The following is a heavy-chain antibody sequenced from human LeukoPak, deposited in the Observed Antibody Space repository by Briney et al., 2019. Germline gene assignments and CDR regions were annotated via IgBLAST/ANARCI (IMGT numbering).Heavy chain of an antibody. CDR2: INHSGST. V-gene: IGHV4-34*01. Sequence: SETLSLTCAVYGGSFSGYYLSWIRQPPGKGLEWIGEINHSGSTNYNPSLKSRVTISVDTSKNQFSLKLSSVTAADTAVYYCARGRFSSSWYVSYYYYGMDVWGQGTTVTVSS. J-gene: IGHJ6*02. D-gene: IGHD6-13*01. CDR1: GGSFSGYY. CDR3: ARGRFSSSWYVSYYYYGMDV.